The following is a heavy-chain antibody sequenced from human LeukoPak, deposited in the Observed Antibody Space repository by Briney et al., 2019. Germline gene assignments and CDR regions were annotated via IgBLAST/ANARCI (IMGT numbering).Heavy chain of an antibody. CDR1: GGSFSGCY. D-gene: IGHD1-1*01. CDR2: INHSGST. Sequence: KSSETLSLTCAVYGGSFSGCYWSWIRQPPGKGLEWIGEINHSGSTNYNPSLKSRVTISVDTSKNQFSLKLSSVTAADTAVYYCARGGERAFDYWGQGTLVTVSS. J-gene: IGHJ4*02. CDR3: ARGGERAFDY. V-gene: IGHV4-34*01.